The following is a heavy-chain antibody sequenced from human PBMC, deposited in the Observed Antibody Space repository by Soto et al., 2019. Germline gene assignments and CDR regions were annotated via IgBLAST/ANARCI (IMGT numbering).Heavy chain of an antibody. CDR2: ISSSSSYI. D-gene: IGHD6-19*01. CDR3: ARDLARESYSGWSDY. V-gene: IGHV3-21*01. J-gene: IGHJ4*02. CDR1: GFPFSSYS. Sequence: GGSLRLSCAASGFPFSSYSMNWVRQAPGKGLEWVSSISSSSSYIYYADSVKGRFTISRDNAKNSLYLQMNSLRAEDTAVYYCARDLARESYSGWSDYWGQGTLVTVSS.